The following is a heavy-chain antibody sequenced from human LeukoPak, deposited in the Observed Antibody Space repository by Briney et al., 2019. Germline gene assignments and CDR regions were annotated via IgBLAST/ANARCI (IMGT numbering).Heavy chain of an antibody. Sequence: GGSLRLSCAASGLTFSSYAMSWVRQAPGKGLEWVSAISGSGGSTYYADSVKGRFTISRDNSKNTLYLQMNSLRAEDTAVYYCAKAWAARHDAFDIWGQGTMVTVSS. V-gene: IGHV3-23*01. J-gene: IGHJ3*02. D-gene: IGHD6-6*01. CDR3: AKAWAARHDAFDI. CDR1: GLTFSSYA. CDR2: ISGSGGST.